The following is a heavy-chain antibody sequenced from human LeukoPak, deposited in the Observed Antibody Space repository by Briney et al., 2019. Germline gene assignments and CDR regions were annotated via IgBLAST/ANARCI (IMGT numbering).Heavy chain of an antibody. Sequence: PGGSLRLSCAASGFTFSSYSMNWVRQAPGKGLEWVSSISSSSYIYYADSVKGRFTISRDNAKNSLYLQMNSLRAEDTAVYYCARDIGDYVWGSYPLTDPWGQGTLVTVSS. J-gene: IGHJ5*02. V-gene: IGHV3-21*01. D-gene: IGHD3-16*02. CDR2: ISSSSYI. CDR3: ARDIGDYVWGSYPLTDP. CDR1: GFTFSSYS.